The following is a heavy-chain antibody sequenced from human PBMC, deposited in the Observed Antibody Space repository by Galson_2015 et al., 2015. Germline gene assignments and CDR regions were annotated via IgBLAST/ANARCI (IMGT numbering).Heavy chain of an antibody. CDR3: ARLRVGCCTGVECYDNWLDP. CDR2: IYPGDSDT. D-gene: IGHD2-8*02. Sequence: QSGAEVKKPGESLKISCKGSGYSFTSYWIGWVRQMPGKGLEWMGIIYPGDSDTRYSPSFQGQVTISADKSISTAYLQWSRLKASDNAMYSCARLRVGCCTGVECYDNWLDPWGQGTLVPASS. CDR1: GYSFTSYW. J-gene: IGHJ5*02. V-gene: IGHV5-51*01.